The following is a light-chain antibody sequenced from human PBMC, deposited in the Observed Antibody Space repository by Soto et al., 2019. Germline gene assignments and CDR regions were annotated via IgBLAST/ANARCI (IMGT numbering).Light chain of an antibody. V-gene: IGKV3-11*01. CDR1: ESISIY. CDR3: RHSTNWPT. J-gene: IGKJ3*01. CDR2: KGS. Sequence: DIVLTQSPAFLSLSPGDRATLSCRATESISIYLAWFQQKPGQAPRLLIYKGSKRAPGVPARFSGNGSETDFTLTIDSLEPEDSGVYYCRHSTNWPTFGPGTKVDIK.